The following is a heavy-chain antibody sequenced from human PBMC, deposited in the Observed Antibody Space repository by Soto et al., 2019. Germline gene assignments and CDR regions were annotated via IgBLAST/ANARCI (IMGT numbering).Heavy chain of an antibody. CDR3: ARVSSWELRFFDF. V-gene: IGHV1-18*01. CDR1: GYTFPTHG. J-gene: IGHJ4*02. D-gene: IGHD1-26*01. Sequence: QIQLVQSGDEVKKPGASVKVSCKTSGYTFPTHGITWVRQAPGQGLDSMGWINTSNGNTKPPQTFRGRVPMTIDISSSTAYMEVKSLRSDDTAVYYCARVSSWELRFFDFWGQGTLVSVSS. CDR2: INTSNGNT.